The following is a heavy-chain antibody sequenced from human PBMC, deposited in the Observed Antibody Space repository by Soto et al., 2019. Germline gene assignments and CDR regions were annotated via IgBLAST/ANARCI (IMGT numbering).Heavy chain of an antibody. CDR2: IYHSGST. Sequence: QVQLQESGPGLVKPSGTLSLTCAVSGGSISSSNWWSWVRQPPGKGLEWIGEIYHSGSTNYNPSLKSRVTLSVDKSKNQFSLKLSSVTAADTAVYYCARRGQEYYDFWSGNYYYYGMDVWGQGTTVTVSS. V-gene: IGHV4-4*02. CDR1: GGSISSSNW. CDR3: ARRGQEYYDFWSGNYYYYGMDV. J-gene: IGHJ6*02. D-gene: IGHD3-3*01.